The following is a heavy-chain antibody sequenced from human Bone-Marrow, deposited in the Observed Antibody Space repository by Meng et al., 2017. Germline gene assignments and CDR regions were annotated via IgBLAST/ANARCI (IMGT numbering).Heavy chain of an antibody. Sequence: SVKVSCKASGYTFTNHFIHWMRQAPGQGLEWMGGIIPIFGTANYAQKFQGRVTITTDESTSTAYMELSSLRSEDTAVYYCARDWNQPLDNWFDPWGQGTLVTVSS. CDR3: ARDWNQPLDNWFDP. CDR1: GYTFTNHF. CDR2: IIPIFGTA. J-gene: IGHJ5*02. D-gene: IGHD1-14*01. V-gene: IGHV1-69*05.